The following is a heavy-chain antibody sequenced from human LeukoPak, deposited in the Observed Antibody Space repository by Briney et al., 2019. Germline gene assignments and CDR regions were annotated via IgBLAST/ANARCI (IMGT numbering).Heavy chain of an antibody. J-gene: IGHJ4*02. CDR2: ISHDGINK. D-gene: IGHD3-10*01. V-gene: IGHV3-30*04. CDR1: GFTFSSYA. CDR3: ARAGTITVVRGVFDY. Sequence: PGRSLRLSCAASGFTFSSYAMHWVRQAPGKGLEWVAVISHDGINKYYADSVKGRFTISRDNSKNTLYLQMDSLRAEDTAVYYCARAGTITVVRGVFDYWGQGTLVTVSS.